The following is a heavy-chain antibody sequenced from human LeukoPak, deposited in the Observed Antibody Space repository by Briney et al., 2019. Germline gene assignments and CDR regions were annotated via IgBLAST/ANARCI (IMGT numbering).Heavy chain of an antibody. CDR2: ISSSGSTI. CDR1: GFTVSSNY. Sequence: GGSLRLSCAASGFTVSSNYMSWVRQAPGKGLEWVSYISSSGSTIYYADSVKGRFTISRDNAKNSLYLQMNSLRAEDTAVYYCARDRYDFWSGYLGYYFDYWGQGTLVTVSS. CDR3: ARDRYDFWSGYLGYYFDY. V-gene: IGHV3-11*01. D-gene: IGHD3-3*01. J-gene: IGHJ4*02.